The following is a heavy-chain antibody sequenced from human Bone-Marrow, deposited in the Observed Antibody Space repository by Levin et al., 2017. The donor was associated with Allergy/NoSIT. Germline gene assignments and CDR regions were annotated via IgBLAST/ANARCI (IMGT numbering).Heavy chain of an antibody. J-gene: IGHJ4*02. Sequence: SCAASGFTVSNNQMNCLRQAPGRKLEWVSLIYSGGATYYADSVKGRFTISRDQSKNTLYLQMNSLRAEDTAVYYCARSFDYNFAGGQGTLVTVSS. D-gene: IGHD3-9*01. CDR1: GFTVSNNQ. V-gene: IGHV3-66*01. CDR3: ARSFDYNFA. CDR2: IYSGGAT.